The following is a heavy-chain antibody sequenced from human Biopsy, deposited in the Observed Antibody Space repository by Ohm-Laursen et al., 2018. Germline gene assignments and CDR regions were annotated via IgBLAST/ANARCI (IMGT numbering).Heavy chain of an antibody. Sequence: ASVKVSCKAPGGTFSDYGVNWVRQAPGQGLEWLGGNIPILGTGNYAQKLQDRVTVAADTSTSTATMELRSLRSDDTAVYYCATKLTGYFHHWGQGTLVIVSS. CDR1: GGTFSDYG. J-gene: IGHJ1*01. V-gene: IGHV1-69*06. CDR3: ATKLTGYFHH. CDR2: NIPILGTG. D-gene: IGHD3-9*01.